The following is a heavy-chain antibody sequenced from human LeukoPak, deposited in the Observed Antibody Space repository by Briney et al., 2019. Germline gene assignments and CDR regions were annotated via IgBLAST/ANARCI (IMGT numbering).Heavy chain of an antibody. CDR2: IYSGVST. J-gene: IGHJ4*02. D-gene: IGHD1-26*01. Sequence: GGSLRLSCAASGFTVSSNYMSWVRHAPGKGLEWVSVIYSGVSTYHADSVKCRFTIPRDNSKTTLYLQMNSLRAEHTTVYYCAREKPLIVGATGHWGQGTLVTVSS. CDR1: GFTVSSNY. CDR3: AREKPLIVGATGH. V-gene: IGHV3-66*02.